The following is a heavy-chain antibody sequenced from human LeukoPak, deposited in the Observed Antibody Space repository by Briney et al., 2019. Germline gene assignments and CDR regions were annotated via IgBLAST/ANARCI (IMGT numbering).Heavy chain of an antibody. J-gene: IGHJ5*02. CDR1: GDIVSSNSVT. V-gene: IGHV6-1*01. CDR2: TYYRSTWYN. CDR3: ARRLTQYDCFDP. Sequence: QTLSLTCAISGDIVSSNSVTWNWIRQSPSRGLEWLGRTYYRSTWYNDYAVSVRGRITVNPDTSKNQFSLHLNSVTPEDTAVYYCARRLTQYDCFDPWGQGILVTVSS. D-gene: IGHD2-2*01.